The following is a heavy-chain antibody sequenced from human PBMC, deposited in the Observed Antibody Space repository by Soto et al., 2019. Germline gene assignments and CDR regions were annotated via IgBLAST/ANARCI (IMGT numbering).Heavy chain of an antibody. CDR3: ARIKIVGVLTYYMDV. Sequence: QVQLRESGPGLVKPSETLSLSCAVSGDSISSSSSHYWGWIRQPPGKGLEWIANMYYSGSTHYNPSLKSRVSISLETAENQVSLKRASVTAADTAVYYCARIKIVGVLTYYMDVWGEGTTVTVSS. CDR1: GDSISSSSSHY. V-gene: IGHV4-39*01. D-gene: IGHD3-3*01. J-gene: IGHJ6*03. CDR2: MYYSGST.